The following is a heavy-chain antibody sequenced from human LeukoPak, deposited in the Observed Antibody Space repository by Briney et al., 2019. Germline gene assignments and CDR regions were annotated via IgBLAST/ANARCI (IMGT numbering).Heavy chain of an antibody. D-gene: IGHD3-10*01. CDR1: GGTFGSYA. J-gene: IGHJ4*02. Sequence: ASVKVSCKASGGTFGSYAISWVRQAPGPGLEWMGSIIPILGIANYAQKFQGRVTITADKSTSTAYMELSSLRSEDTAVYYCARSPEPYGSGSIVFDYWGQGTLVTVSS. V-gene: IGHV1-69*04. CDR3: ARSPEPYGSGSIVFDY. CDR2: IIPILGIA.